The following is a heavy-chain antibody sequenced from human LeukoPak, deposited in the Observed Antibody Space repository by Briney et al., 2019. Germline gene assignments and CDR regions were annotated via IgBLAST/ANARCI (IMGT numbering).Heavy chain of an antibody. V-gene: IGHV4-59*01. D-gene: IGHD7-27*01. CDR1: GGSISSYY. J-gene: IGHJ3*02. Sequence: SETLSLTCTVSGGSISSYYWSWIRQPPGKGLEWTGYIYYSGSTNYNPSLKSRVTISVDTSKNQFSLKLSSVTAADTAVYYCARANWGFAAYAFDIWGQGTMVTVSS. CDR2: IYYSGST. CDR3: ARANWGFAAYAFDI.